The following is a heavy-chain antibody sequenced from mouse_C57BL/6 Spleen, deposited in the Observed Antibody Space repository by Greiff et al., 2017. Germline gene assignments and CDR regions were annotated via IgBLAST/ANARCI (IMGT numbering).Heavy chain of an antibody. Sequence: QVQLKQSGAELVKPGASVKISCKASGYAFSSYWMNWVKQRPGKGLEWIGKIYHGVGDTNYNGKFKGKGTLTADKSSSTAYMQLSSLTSEDSAVYFCARSHYSNYGGFDYWGQGTTLTVSS. CDR1: GYAFSSYW. J-gene: IGHJ2*01. CDR3: ARSHYSNYGGFDY. CDR2: IYHGVGDT. D-gene: IGHD2-5*01. V-gene: IGHV1-80*01.